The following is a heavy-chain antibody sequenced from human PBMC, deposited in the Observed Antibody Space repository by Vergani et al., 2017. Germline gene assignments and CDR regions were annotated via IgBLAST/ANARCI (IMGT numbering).Heavy chain of an antibody. CDR1: GFTFDDYA. D-gene: IGHD6-6*01. J-gene: IGHJ4*02. V-gene: IGHV3-23*04. CDR2: ISGSGGST. Sequence: VQLVESGGGLVQPGRSLRLPCAASGFTFDDYAMHWVRQAPGKGLEWVSAISGSGGSTYYADSVKGRFTISRDNSKNTLYLQMNSLRAEDTAVYYCAKDRIAARYTGTLDYWGQGTLVTVSS. CDR3: AKDRIAARYTGTLDY.